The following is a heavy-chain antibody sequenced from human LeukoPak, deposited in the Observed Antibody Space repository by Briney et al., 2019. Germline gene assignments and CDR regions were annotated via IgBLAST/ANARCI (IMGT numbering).Heavy chain of an antibody. D-gene: IGHD2-15*01. CDR2: ISGGGGST. CDR1: GFTFSSYW. J-gene: IGHJ6*02. V-gene: IGHV3-23*01. Sequence: QPGGSLRLSCAASGFTFSSYWMSWVRQAPGKGLEWVSAISGGGGSTYYADSVKGRFTISRDNSKNTLYLQMNSLRGEDTAVYYCAKAWPQGYCSGGSCSSGAAGYYGMDVWGQGTTVTVSS. CDR3: AKAWPQGYCSGGSCSSGAAGYYGMDV.